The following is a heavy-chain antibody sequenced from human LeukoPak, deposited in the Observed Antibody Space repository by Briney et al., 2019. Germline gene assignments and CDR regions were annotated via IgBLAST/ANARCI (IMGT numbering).Heavy chain of an antibody. J-gene: IGHJ2*01. CDR1: GFTFSSYA. V-gene: IGHV3-23*01. CDR2: IRGSGAST. D-gene: IGHD2-2*01. Sequence: GGSLRLSCAASGFTFSSYAMSWVRQAPGKGLEWVSAIRGSGASTYYADSVKGRFTISRDNSKNTLYLQMNTLRAEDTAVYYCAKDPADYQVHYSRYFDLWGRGTLVTVSS. CDR3: AKDPADYQVHYSRYFDL.